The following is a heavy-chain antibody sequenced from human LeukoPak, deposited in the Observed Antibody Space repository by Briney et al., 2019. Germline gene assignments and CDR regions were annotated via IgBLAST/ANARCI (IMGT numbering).Heavy chain of an antibody. D-gene: IGHD6-13*01. Sequence: SETLSLTCAVYGGSFSGYYWSWIRQPPGKGLEWIGEINHSGSTNYNPSLKSRVTISVDTSKNQFSLKLSSVTAADTAVYYCAGGSYSNNWFDPWGRGTLVTVSS. CDR1: GGSFSGYY. CDR2: INHSGST. CDR3: AGGSYSNNWFDP. J-gene: IGHJ5*02. V-gene: IGHV4-34*01.